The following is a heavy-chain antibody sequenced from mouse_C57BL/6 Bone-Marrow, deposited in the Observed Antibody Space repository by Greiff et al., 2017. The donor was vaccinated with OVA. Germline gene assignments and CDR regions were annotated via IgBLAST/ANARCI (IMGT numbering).Heavy chain of an antibody. Sequence: VQLKESGPVLVKPGASVTMSCKASGYTFPDYYMNWVKQSHGTSLEWIGVINPYNGGTSYNQKFKGKATLTVDKSSSTAYMELNSLTSEDSAVYYCARSITTGPYYCDYWGQGTTLTVSS. CDR2: INPYNGGT. D-gene: IGHD1-1*01. CDR3: ARSITTGPYYCDY. J-gene: IGHJ2*01. CDR1: GYTFPDYY. V-gene: IGHV1-19*01.